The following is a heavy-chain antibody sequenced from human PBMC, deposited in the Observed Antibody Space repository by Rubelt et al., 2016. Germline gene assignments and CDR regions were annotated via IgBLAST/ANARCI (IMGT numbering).Heavy chain of an antibody. CDR3: ASRTYSSSPFDP. V-gene: IGHV4-59*05. J-gene: IGHJ5*02. CDR1: GGSISNYY. CDR2: IYYSGST. D-gene: IGHD6-13*01. Sequence: QVQLQESGPGLVKSSETLSLTCTVSGGSISNYYWSWIRQPPGEGLEWIGSIYYSGSTYYSPSLQSRVTISVDKSKNQFSLKMSSVTAADTAGYYCASRTYSSSPFDPWGQGTLVTVSS.